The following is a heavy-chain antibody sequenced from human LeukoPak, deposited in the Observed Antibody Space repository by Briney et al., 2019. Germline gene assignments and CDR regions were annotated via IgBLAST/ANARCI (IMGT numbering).Heavy chain of an antibody. CDR3: AKVYGRSAGLFRTVATFDY. V-gene: IGHV3-7*03. CDR2: IKQDGSEK. J-gene: IGHJ4*02. CDR1: GFTFSSYW. Sequence: GGSLRLSCAASGFTFSSYWMSWVRQAPGKGLEWVANIKQDGSEKYYVDSVKGRFTISRDNAKNSLYLQMNSLSAEDTALYYCAKVYGRSAGLFRTVATFDYWGQGTLVTVSS. D-gene: IGHD5-12*01.